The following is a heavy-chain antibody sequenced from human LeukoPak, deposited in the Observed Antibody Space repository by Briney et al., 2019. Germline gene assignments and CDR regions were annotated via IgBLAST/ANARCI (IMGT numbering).Heavy chain of an antibody. V-gene: IGHV3-74*01. CDR3: ARDSRDYSTDY. J-gene: IGHJ4*02. CDR1: GFTFSSYW. Sequence: PGGSLRLSCAASGFTFSSYWMHSVRQAPGKGLVWVSRINSDGSSTSYADSVKGRFTISRDNAKNTLYLQMNSLRAEDTAVYYCARDSRDYSTDYWGQGTLVTVSS. CDR2: INSDGSST. D-gene: IGHD4-11*01.